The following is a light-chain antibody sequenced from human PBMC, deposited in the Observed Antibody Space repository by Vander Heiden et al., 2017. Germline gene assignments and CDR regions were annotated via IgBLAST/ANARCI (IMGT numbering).Light chain of an antibody. CDR3: LQHNTYPLT. J-gene: IGKJ1*01. CDR2: GAS. Sequence: DIQMAQSPSSLSASLGDTGSISCWASQGIRNELGWYQPKPGTAPERLIYGASSLQSGVPSMFSGSGSGTEFSLTISSLQPEDFATYYCLQHNTYPLTFGQGTKV. V-gene: IGKV1-17*01. CDR1: QGIRNE.